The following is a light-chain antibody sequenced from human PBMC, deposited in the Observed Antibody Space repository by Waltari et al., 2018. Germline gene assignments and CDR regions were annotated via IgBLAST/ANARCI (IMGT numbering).Light chain of an antibody. Sequence: DIVMTQSPLSLPVTPGEPASISCRSSQSLLTSNGYNYLDWYLQKPGPSPQLLIYLGSNRASGVPDRFSGSGSGTDFTLKISRVEAEDVGVYYCMQALQTPTFGQGTRLEIK. J-gene: IGKJ5*01. CDR2: LGS. V-gene: IGKV2-28*01. CDR1: QSLLTSNGYNY. CDR3: MQALQTPT.